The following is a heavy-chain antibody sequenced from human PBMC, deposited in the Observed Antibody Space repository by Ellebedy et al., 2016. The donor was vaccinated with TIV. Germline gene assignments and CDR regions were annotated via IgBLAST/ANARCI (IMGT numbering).Heavy chain of an antibody. CDR2: ITWDGSDT. D-gene: IGHD3-10*01. CDR1: GFSFDAYT. Sequence: GESLKISXTASGFSFDAYTMHWVRHVPGKGLEWVSLITWDGSDTFYADSVRGRFTISRDNIKNSLYLQMDSLKTEDAALYYYAKESGFGSEGLDSWGRGSLVTVSS. CDR3: AKESGFGSEGLDS. J-gene: IGHJ4*02. V-gene: IGHV3-43*01.